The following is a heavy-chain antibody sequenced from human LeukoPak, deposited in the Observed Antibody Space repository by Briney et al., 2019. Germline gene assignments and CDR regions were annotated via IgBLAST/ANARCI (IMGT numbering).Heavy chain of an antibody. Sequence: ARSLRLSCTASGFTFSSYAMNWVRQAPGKVLEWVSGSVAADTVTYYADSMKGRFTISRDNSRNTLYLQMNSLRAADTAVYYCAKDLVYTTYGYYFDYWGQGTLVTVSS. J-gene: IGHJ4*02. D-gene: IGHD4-11*01. CDR2: SVAADTVT. CDR3: AKDLVYTTYGYYFDY. CDR1: GFTFSSYA. V-gene: IGHV3-23*01.